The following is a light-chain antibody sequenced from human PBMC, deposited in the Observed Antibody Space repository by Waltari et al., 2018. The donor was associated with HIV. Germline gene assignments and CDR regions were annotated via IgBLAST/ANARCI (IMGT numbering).Light chain of an antibody. CDR1: QSVVSTH. CDR2: GAS. Sequence: EIVLTQSPDTLSLSPGQRAALSCRASQSVVSTHLAWYQQKPGQPPRLLIYGASIRATGIPDRFSGSGSGTDFTLTISRLEPEDFAVYYCQQYGMSVSFGGGTKVEIK. CDR3: QQYGMSVS. V-gene: IGKV3-20*01. J-gene: IGKJ4*01.